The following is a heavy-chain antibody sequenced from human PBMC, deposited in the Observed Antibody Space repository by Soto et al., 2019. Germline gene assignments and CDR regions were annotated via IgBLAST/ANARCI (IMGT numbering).Heavy chain of an antibody. CDR2: TYYRSKWYN. CDR1: GDSVSSNSAA. CDR3: ARVRYDFWSGSTYYYGMGV. J-gene: IGHJ6*02. D-gene: IGHD3-3*01. Sequence: PSQTLSLTCAISGDSVSSNSAAWNWIRQSPSRGLEWLGRTYYRSKWYNDYAVSVKSRITINPDTSKNQFSLQLNSVTPEDTAVYYCARVRYDFWSGSTYYYGMGVWGQGTTVTVSS. V-gene: IGHV6-1*01.